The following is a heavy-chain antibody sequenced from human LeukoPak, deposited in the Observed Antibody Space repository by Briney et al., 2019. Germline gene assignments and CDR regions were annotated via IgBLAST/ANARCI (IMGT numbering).Heavy chain of an antibody. Sequence: SETLSLTCTVSGGSISSYYWSWIRQPPGNGLEWIGFIYYSGSTNYNPSLKSRVTISVDTSKNQFFLNLRSVTAADTAVYYCARVPRIEAGATGDWFDPWGQGTVVTVSS. V-gene: IGHV4-59*01. J-gene: IGHJ5*02. D-gene: IGHD6-13*01. CDR2: IYYSGST. CDR3: ARVPRIEAGATGDWFDP. CDR1: GGSISSYY.